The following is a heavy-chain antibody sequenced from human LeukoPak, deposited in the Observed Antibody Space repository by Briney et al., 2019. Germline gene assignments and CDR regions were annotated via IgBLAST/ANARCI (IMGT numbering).Heavy chain of an antibody. CDR2: ISGSGGST. CDR1: GFTFSSYA. V-gene: IGHV3-23*01. J-gene: IGHJ4*02. D-gene: IGHD2-2*01. CDR3: AKDSLGYCSSTSCYSYSSSLDY. Sequence: GGSLRLSCAASGFTFSSYAMSWVRQAPGKGLEWASAISGSGGSTYYADSVKGRFTISRDNSKNTLYLQMNSLRAEDTAVYYCAKDSLGYCSSTSCYSYSSSLDYWGQGTLVTVSS.